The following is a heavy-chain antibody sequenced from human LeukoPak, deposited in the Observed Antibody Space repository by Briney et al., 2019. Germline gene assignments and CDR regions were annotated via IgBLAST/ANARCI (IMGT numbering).Heavy chain of an antibody. J-gene: IGHJ4*02. CDR3: ARESGYSSGWYPV. CDR2: IWYDGSNK. V-gene: IGHV3-33*01. D-gene: IGHD6-19*01. Sequence: GRSLRLSCAASGFTFSSYGMHWVRQAPGKGLEWVAVIWYDGSNKYYADSVKGRFTISRGNSKNTLYLQMNSLRAEDTAVYYCARESGYSSGWYPVWGQGTLVTVSS. CDR1: GFTFSSYG.